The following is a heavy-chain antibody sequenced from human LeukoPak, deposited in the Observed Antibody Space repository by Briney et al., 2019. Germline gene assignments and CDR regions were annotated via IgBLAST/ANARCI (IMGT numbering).Heavy chain of an antibody. V-gene: IGHV1-18*01. CDR3: TRSVRNGHIDY. Sequence: ASVKVSCKASGYTFTSYGISWVRQAPGQGLEWMGWISAYNGNTNYAQKLQGRVTMTRSTSISTAYMDLSSLRFEDTAVYYCTRSVRNGHIDYWGQGTLVTVSS. J-gene: IGHJ4*02. CDR1: GYTFTSYG. D-gene: IGHD2-21*01. CDR2: ISAYNGNT.